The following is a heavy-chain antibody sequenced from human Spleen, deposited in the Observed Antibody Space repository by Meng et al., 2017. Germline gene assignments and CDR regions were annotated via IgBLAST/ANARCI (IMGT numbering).Heavy chain of an antibody. CDR3: ARLGGYFFNAFDL. CDR1: GGSCSGYY. J-gene: IGHJ3*01. D-gene: IGHD3-22*01. V-gene: IGHV4-34*01. CDR2: INHSGST. Sequence: QVRVQQWGAGLLKPSETLSRAGAVYGGSCSGYYWSWISQPPGKGLEWIGEINHSGSTNYNPSLKSRVTISVDKSKNQFSLKLNSVTAADTAVYYCARLGGYFFNAFDLWGQGTMVTVSS.